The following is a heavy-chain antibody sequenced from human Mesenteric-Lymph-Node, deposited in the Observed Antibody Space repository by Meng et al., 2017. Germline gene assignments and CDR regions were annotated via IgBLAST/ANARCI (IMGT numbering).Heavy chain of an antibody. J-gene: IGHJ4*02. V-gene: IGHV3-74*01. CDR1: GFSFSNYW. D-gene: IGHD3-10*01. CDR2: INTDGSNT. CDR3: ADITAGF. Sequence: EVQLVGSGGGLVQPGGSLRLSCAASGFSFSNYWMHWVRQAPGKGLVWVSFINTDGSNTAYAHSVKGRFTISRDNAKNTLYLQMNSLRVEDTAIYYCADITAGFWGQGTLVTVSS.